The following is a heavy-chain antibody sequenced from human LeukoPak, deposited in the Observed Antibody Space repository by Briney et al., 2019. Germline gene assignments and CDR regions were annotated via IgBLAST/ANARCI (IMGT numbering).Heavy chain of an antibody. V-gene: IGHV4-38-2*02. D-gene: IGHD3-22*01. Sequence: PETPSLTCVLSNYAITFSYKWGWIRQSPGKGLEWIGSIYHSGGSTFYNPSLESRLTMSVDTSKNQISLQMRSVTAEDTAVYYCARDHTPLTGHTHYFDAWGQGTLVTVSS. CDR3: ARDHTPLTGHTHYFDA. J-gene: IGHJ4*02. CDR2: IYHSGGST. CDR1: NYAITFSYK.